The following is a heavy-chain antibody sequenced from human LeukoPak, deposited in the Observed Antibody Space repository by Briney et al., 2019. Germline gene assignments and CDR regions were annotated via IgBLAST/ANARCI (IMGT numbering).Heavy chain of an antibody. CDR2: IYPGDSDT. CDR1: GYSFSSYW. D-gene: IGHD1-26*01. CDR3: ARGDLRGASKFDY. Sequence: GESLQISCKGSGYSFSSYWIGWVRQMPGKGLEWMGIIYPGDSDTRYSPSFQGQVTMSADKSISTAYLQWSSLKASDTAMYYCARGDLRGASKFDYWGQGTLVTVSS. V-gene: IGHV5-51*01. J-gene: IGHJ4*02.